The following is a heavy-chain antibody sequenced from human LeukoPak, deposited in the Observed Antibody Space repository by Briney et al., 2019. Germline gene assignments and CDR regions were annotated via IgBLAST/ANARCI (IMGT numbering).Heavy chain of an antibody. CDR3: ANTRGLISNY. CDR1: GFTFSTYA. D-gene: IGHD3-10*01. Sequence: GESLRLSCVASGFTFSTYAMSWVRQAPGKGLEWVSTIVGRGGSTFYADSVKGRFSISRDNSKNTLFLQMNSLRAEDTAVYYCANTRGLISNYWGQGTLVTVSS. J-gene: IGHJ4*02. V-gene: IGHV3-23*01. CDR2: IVGRGGST.